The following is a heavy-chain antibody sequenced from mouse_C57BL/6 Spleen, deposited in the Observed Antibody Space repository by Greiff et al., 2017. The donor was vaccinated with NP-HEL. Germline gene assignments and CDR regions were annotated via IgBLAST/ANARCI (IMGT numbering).Heavy chain of an antibody. D-gene: IGHD2-1*01. V-gene: IGHV1-82*01. CDR1: GYAFSSSW. CDR2: IYPGDGDT. CDR3: ARGDGNSGAWFAY. J-gene: IGHJ3*01. Sequence: VQLQQSGPELVKPGASVKISCKASGYAFSSSWMNWVKQRPGKGLEWIGRIYPGDGDTNYNGKFKGKATLTADKSSSTAYMQLSSLTSEDSAVYFCARGDGNSGAWFAYWGQGTLVTVSA.